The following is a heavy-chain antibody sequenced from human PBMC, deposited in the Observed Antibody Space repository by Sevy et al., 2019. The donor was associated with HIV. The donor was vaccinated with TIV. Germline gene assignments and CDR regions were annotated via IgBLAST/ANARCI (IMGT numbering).Heavy chain of an antibody. CDR2: IYTSGST. J-gene: IGHJ4*02. CDR1: GGSISSYY. Sequence: SETLSLTCTVSGGSISSYYWSWIRQPAGKGLEWIGRIYTSGSTNYNPSLKSRVTMSVDTSKNQFSLKLSPVTAADTAVYYCVSSITIFGVVITDLGYWGQGTLVTVSS. D-gene: IGHD3-3*01. CDR3: VSSITIFGVVITDLGY. V-gene: IGHV4-4*07.